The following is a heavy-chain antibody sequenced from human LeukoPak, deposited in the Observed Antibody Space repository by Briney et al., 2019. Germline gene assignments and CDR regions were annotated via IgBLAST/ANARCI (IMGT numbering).Heavy chain of an antibody. J-gene: IGHJ4*02. CDR3: AKRTVHGGYAALIDY. CDR1: GFTFSSYA. CDR2: ISGSGGST. Sequence: GGSLRLSCAASGFTFSSYAMSWVRQAPGKGLEWVSAISGSGGSTYYPDSVKGRFTISRDNSKNTLYLQMHRLSAEDTAVYYCAKRTVHGGYAALIDYWGQGTLVTVSS. D-gene: IGHD5-12*01. V-gene: IGHV3-23*01.